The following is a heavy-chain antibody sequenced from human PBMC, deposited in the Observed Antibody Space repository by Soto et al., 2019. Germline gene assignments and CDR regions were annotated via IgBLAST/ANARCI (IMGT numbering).Heavy chain of an antibody. Sequence: ASVKVSCKASGYTFTGYYMHWVRQAPGQGLEWMGWINPNSGGTNYAQKFQGRVTMTRDTSTSTVYMELSSLRSEDTAVYYCARAPGVHYFDYWGQGTLVTVSS. CDR1: GYTFTGYY. D-gene: IGHD3-10*01. CDR3: ARAPGVHYFDY. CDR2: INPNSGGT. J-gene: IGHJ4*02. V-gene: IGHV1-2*02.